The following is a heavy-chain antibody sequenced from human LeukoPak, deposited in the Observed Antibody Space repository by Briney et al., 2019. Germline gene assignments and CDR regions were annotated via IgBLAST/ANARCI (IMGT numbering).Heavy chain of an antibody. J-gene: IGHJ4*02. Sequence: GGSLRLSCAASGVTFSSYSMNWVRQAPGKGLECVSSISSSSSYIYYAPPVKGRFTISRDNAKNSLYLQKDSLRAEDTAVYYCARDNYFLYAPATGPNDYWGQGTLVTVS. CDR2: ISSSSSYI. D-gene: IGHD2/OR15-2a*01. CDR3: ARDNYFLYAPATGPNDY. CDR1: GVTFSSYS. V-gene: IGHV3-21*01.